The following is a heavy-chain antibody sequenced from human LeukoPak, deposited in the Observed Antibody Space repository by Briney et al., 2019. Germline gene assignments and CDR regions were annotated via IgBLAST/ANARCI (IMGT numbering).Heavy chain of an antibody. CDR1: VGSISSDY. V-gene: IGHV4-59*01. Sequence: SETLSLTCTVSVGSISSDYWSWIRQPPGKGLEWIGYIYYRGSTNYNPSLKSRVTISVDTSKNQFSLKLSSVTAADTAVYYCARLSGYSSGHYYSDYWGQGTLVTVSS. D-gene: IGHD3-22*01. CDR3: ARLSGYSSGHYYSDY. J-gene: IGHJ4*02. CDR2: IYYRGST.